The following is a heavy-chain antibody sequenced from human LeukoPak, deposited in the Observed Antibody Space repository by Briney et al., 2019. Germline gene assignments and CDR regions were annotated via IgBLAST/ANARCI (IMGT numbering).Heavy chain of an antibody. J-gene: IGHJ4*02. CDR1: GGSFSDYY. Sequence: SETLSLTCAVYGGSFSDYYWSWIRQPPGKGLEWIGEINHSGSTNYNPSLKSRVTISVDTSKNQFSLKLSSVTAADTAVYYCARGRKGPGILYYFDYWGQGTLVTVSS. CDR3: ARGRKGPGILYYFDY. V-gene: IGHV4-34*01. CDR2: INHSGST. D-gene: IGHD1-14*01.